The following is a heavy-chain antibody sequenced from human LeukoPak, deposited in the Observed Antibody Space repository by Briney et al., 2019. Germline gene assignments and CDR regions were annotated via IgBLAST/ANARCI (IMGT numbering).Heavy chain of an antibody. V-gene: IGHV3-64D*08. D-gene: IGHD5-18*01. CDR3: VIVDTTMVADNGTDV. Sequence: GGSLPLSCSASGFTVSRYCMHWVRQAPGKGLEYVSAIRNDGGSTFYADSVKGRFTISRDNSKNILYLQMSSLRAEDTAVYYCVIVDTTMVADNGTDVWGQGTTFTVS. CDR2: IRNDGGST. CDR1: GFTVSRYC. J-gene: IGHJ6*02.